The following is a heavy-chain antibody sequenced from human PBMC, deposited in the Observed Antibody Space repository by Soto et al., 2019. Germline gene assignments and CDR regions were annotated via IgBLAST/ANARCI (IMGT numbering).Heavy chain of an antibody. Sequence: ASVKVSCKASGYTFTSYYMHWVRQAPGQGLEWMGIINPSGGSTSYAQKFQGRVTMTRDTSTSTVYMELSSLRSEDTAVYYCARRLVRGKSQGYFDYWGQGTLVTVSS. D-gene: IGHD3-22*01. J-gene: IGHJ4*02. CDR2: INPSGGST. CDR1: GYTFTSYY. V-gene: IGHV1-46*01. CDR3: ARRLVRGKSQGYFDY.